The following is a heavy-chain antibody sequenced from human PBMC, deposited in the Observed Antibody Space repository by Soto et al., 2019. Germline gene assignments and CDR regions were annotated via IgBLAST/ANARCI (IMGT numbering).Heavy chain of an antibody. D-gene: IGHD6-6*01. CDR3: EGGASLGY. CDR2: ISDYNGNT. J-gene: IGHJ4*02. Sequence: QVQLVQSGAEVKKPGASVKVSCKASGYTFTSYGISWVRQAPGQGLEWMGWISDYNGNTNYAQKLQGRVTMTAVTSRSTAYKELRSLRSDDTAVYDWEGGASLGYWGEGTLVTVSS. CDR1: GYTFTSYG. V-gene: IGHV1-18*01.